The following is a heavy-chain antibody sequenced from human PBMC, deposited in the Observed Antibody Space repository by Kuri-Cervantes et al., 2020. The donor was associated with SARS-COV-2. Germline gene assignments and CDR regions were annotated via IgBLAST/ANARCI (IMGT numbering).Heavy chain of an antibody. J-gene: IGHJ4*02. V-gene: IGHV3-66*02. CDR3: ARHNNCSGGSCYAGPFDY. D-gene: IGHD2-15*01. CDR2: IYSGGST. Sequence: GGSLRLSCAASGFTVSSNYMSWVRQAPGKGLEWVSVIYSGGSTYYADSVKGRFTISRDNSKNTLYLQMNSLRAEDTAVYYCARHNNCSGGSCYAGPFDYWGQGTLVTVSS. CDR1: GFTVSSNY.